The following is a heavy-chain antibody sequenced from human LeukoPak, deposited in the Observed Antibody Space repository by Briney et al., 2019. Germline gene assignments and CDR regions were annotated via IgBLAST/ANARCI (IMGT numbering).Heavy chain of an antibody. CDR3: AKGLIYFDY. V-gene: IGHV3-23*01. Sequence: GGSLRLSCAASGFTFSSYAMSWVRQAPGKGLEWVSAISSSGGTTYYADSVKGRFTISRDNSKNTLYLQINSLRAEDTALYYCAKGLIYFDYWGQGTLVTVSS. D-gene: IGHD3-22*01. J-gene: IGHJ4*02. CDR1: GFTFSSYA. CDR2: ISSSGGTT.